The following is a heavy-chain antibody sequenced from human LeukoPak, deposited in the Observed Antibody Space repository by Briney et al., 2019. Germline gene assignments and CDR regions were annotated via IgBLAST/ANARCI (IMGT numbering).Heavy chain of an antibody. D-gene: IGHD2-15*01. J-gene: IGHJ2*01. V-gene: IGHV3-9*01. Sequence: GGSLRLSCAAAEFKFDDYAMHWVRQGPGKGLEWVAGSSWSSGHMEYAESVKGRFTISRDNARNALYLQMDGLRRDDTALYYCVRSVVVVAATPTHFDLWGRGTQVIVSS. CDR1: EFKFDDYA. CDR3: VRSVVVVAATPTHFDL. CDR2: SSWSSGHM.